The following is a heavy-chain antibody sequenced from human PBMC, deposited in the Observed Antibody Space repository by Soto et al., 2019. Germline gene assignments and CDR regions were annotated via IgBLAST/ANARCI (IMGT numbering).Heavy chain of an antibody. D-gene: IGHD3-22*01. CDR3: ARDAAMIVVVSGGGMDV. CDR1: GFTFSSYA. V-gene: IGHV3-30-3*01. Sequence: PGGSLRLSCAASGFTFSSYAMHWVRQAPGKGLEWVAVISYDGSNKYYADSVKGRFTISRDNSKNTLYLQMNSLRAEDTAVYYCARDAAMIVVVSGGGMDVWGQGTTVTVSS. J-gene: IGHJ6*02. CDR2: ISYDGSNK.